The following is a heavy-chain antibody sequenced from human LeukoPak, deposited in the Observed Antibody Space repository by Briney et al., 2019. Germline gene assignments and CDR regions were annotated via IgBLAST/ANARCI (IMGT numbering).Heavy chain of an antibody. CDR1: GYTLTELS. V-gene: IGHV1-24*01. D-gene: IGHD2-15*01. CDR3: ATDSRILNYFDY. CDR2: FDPEDGET. Sequence: ASVKVSCKVSGYTLTELSMHWVRRAPGKGLEWMGGFDPEDGETIYAQKFQGRVTMTEDTSTDTAYMELSSLRSEDTAVYYCATDSRILNYFDYWGQGTLVTVSS. J-gene: IGHJ4*02.